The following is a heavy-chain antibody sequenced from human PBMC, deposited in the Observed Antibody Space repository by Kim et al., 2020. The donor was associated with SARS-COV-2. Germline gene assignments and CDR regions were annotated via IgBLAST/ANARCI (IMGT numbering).Heavy chain of an antibody. D-gene: IGHD3-10*01. V-gene: IGHV3-13*01. J-gene: IGHJ3*02. Sequence: VKGRFSISREKAKNSLYLQMNSLRAGDTAVYYCARATYYYGSGSFDAFDIWGQGTMVTVSS. CDR3: ARATYYYGSGSFDAFDI.